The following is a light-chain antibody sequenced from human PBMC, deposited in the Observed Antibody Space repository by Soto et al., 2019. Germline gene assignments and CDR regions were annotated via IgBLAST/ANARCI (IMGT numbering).Light chain of an antibody. J-gene: IGKJ4*01. CDR3: QHRSNWPLT. V-gene: IGKV3D-20*02. Sequence: EIVLTQSPGTLSLSPGERATLSCRASQSVSSSYLAWYQQKPGQAPRLLIYGASNRATGIPARFSGSGSGTDFTLTISSLEPEDFAVYYCQHRSNWPLTFGGGTKVEIK. CDR1: QSVSSSY. CDR2: GAS.